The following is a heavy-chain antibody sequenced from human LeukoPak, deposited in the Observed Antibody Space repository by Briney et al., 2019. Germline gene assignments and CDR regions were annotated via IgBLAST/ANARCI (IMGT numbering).Heavy chain of an antibody. D-gene: IGHD1-26*01. CDR1: GDSISLSFYY. CDR3: ARTRRVWVGATRGNNWFDP. CDR2: IYYSGST. V-gene: IGHV4-39*07. J-gene: IGHJ5*02. Sequence: SPSETLSLTCSVSGDSISLSFYYWGWIRQPPGKGLERIGSIYYSGSTYYNPSLKSRVTISVDTSKNQFSLKLSSVTAADTAVYYCARTRRVWVGATRGNNWFDPWGQGTLVTVSS.